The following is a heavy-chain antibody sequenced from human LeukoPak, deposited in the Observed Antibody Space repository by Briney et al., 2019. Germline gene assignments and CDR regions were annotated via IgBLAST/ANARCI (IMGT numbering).Heavy chain of an antibody. D-gene: IGHD3-3*01. CDR1: GYTFTSYG. J-gene: IGHJ6*03. CDR3: ARAPYYDFWSGYFYYMDV. CDR2: ISAYNGNT. Sequence: ASVKVSCKASGYTFTSYGISWVRQAPGQGLEWMGWISAYNGNTNYAQKLQGRVTMTTDTSTSIAYMELRSLRSDDTAVYYCARAPYYDFWSGYFYYMDVWGKGTTVTVSS. V-gene: IGHV1-18*01.